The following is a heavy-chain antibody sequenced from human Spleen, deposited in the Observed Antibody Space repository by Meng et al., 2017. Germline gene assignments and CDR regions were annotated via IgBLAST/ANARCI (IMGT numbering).Heavy chain of an antibody. J-gene: IGHJ4*02. D-gene: IGHD2-8*02. Sequence: EVQLVESGGGLVQPGGSLRLSCAASGFSFSGYVMNWVRQAPGKGPEWVSTINENGANTHYPDSLKGRFTIFRDNSKNTVYLQMNSLGVEDTAVYYCANWITGHFDHWGLGTLVTVSS. CDR3: ANWITGHFDH. V-gene: IGHV3-23*04. CDR1: GFSFSGYV. CDR2: INENGANT.